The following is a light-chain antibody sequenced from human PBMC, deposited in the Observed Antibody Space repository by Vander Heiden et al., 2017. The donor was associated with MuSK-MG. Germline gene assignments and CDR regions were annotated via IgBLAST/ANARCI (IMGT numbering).Light chain of an antibody. CDR3: QQDDNTPIT. CDR2: AAS. CDR1: QSISNY. Sequence: DIQMTQSPSSLSASVGDRVTITCRASQSISNYLNWYQQKPGRAPKLLIYAASTLQSGVPSRFSGRGSGTDFTLTISRLQPEDFATYYCQQDDNTPITFGQGTRLEIK. V-gene: IGKV1-39*01. J-gene: IGKJ5*01.